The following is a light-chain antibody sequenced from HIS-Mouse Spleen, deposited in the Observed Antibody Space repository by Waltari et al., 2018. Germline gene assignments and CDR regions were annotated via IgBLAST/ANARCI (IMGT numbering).Light chain of an antibody. CDR2: SNN. CDR1: SSNIGRNT. V-gene: IGLV1-44*01. CDR3: AAWDDSLNGQV. Sequence: QSVLTQPPSASGTPGQRVTISCSGSSSNIGRNTVNWYQQLPGTAPKLLIYSNNRRPSGVPDRFSGSKSGTSASLAISGLQSEDEADYYCAAWDDSLNGQVFGGGTKLTVL. J-gene: IGLJ2*01.